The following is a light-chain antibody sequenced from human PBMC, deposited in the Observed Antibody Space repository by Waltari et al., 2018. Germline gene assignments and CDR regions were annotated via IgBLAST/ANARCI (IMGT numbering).Light chain of an antibody. J-gene: IGKJ2*01. CDR2: GAS. Sequence: DIQMTQSPSSLSASVGGSVTISCRASQNIDVFLNWYQQKPGKAPKLLIFGASSLQNGVPSRFSGSGSGTDFTLTITSLSSEDSATYYCQQSQGFPYTFGQGTKLEIK. CDR1: QNIDVF. V-gene: IGKV1-39*01. CDR3: QQSQGFPYT.